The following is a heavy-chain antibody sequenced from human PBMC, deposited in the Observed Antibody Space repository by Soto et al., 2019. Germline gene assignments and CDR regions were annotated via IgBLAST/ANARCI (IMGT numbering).Heavy chain of an antibody. Sequence: EVQLLESGGGLVQPGGSLSLSCAASGFTFSTYDMTWVRQAPGKGLEWVSSITRSGDSTFHADSVKGRFTISRDNSKNTLVLQMTSPRAEDTAIYTCARGGISSTGLDYLGQGTLFIVSS. CDR2: ITRSGDST. D-gene: IGHD6-13*01. V-gene: IGHV3-23*01. CDR3: ARGGISSTGLDY. CDR1: GFTFSTYD. J-gene: IGHJ4*02.